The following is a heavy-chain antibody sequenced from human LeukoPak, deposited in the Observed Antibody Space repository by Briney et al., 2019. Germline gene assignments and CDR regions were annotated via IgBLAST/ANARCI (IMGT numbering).Heavy chain of an antibody. D-gene: IGHD2-15*01. CDR3: ARGIEAFDY. CDR1: GFTFSSYW. Sequence: SGGSLRLSCGASGFTFSSYWMHWVRQAPGKGLVWVSRINNDGSSTSYADSVKGRFTISRDNAKNTLYLQMNSLRAEDTAVYNCARGIEAFDYWGQGTLVTVSA. V-gene: IGHV3-74*01. J-gene: IGHJ4*02. CDR2: INNDGSST.